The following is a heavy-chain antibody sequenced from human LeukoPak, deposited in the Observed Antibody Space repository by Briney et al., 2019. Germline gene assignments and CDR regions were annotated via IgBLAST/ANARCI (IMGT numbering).Heavy chain of an antibody. Sequence: GGSLRLSCAASGFTFNSYWLHWVRQAPGKGLVWVARINSDGSDTIYADSVKGRFTISRDNAKSTVYLQMNSLRAEDTAVYYCARGGYHHGFVIWGQGTMVTVSS. V-gene: IGHV3-74*01. J-gene: IGHJ3*02. D-gene: IGHD2-15*01. CDR1: GFTFNSYW. CDR2: INSDGSDT. CDR3: ARGGYHHGFVI.